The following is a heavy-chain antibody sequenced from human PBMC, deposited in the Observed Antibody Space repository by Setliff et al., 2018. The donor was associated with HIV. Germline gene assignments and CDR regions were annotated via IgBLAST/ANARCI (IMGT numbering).Heavy chain of an antibody. CDR2: INSDGSNK. D-gene: IGHD4-17*01. V-gene: IGHV3-74*01. CDR3: AREIQNCGANHWYCYMDV. CDR1: KFTFSSSW. J-gene: IGHJ6*03. Sequence: PGGSLRLSCAASKFTFSSSWMHWVRQAPGEGLVWVSTINSDGSNKYYADSVKGRFTISRDNSENTLYLQMNGLRAEDTAVYYCAREIQNCGANHWYCYMDVWGKGTTVTVSS.